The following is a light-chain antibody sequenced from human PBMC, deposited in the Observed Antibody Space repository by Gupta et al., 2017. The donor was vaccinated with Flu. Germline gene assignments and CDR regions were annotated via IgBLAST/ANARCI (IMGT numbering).Light chain of an antibody. V-gene: IGLV2-14*01. CDR1: ISDVGGYNN. J-gene: IGLJ3*02. CDR3: SSYTSSSTLV. Sequence: SALTQPASVSGSPGHSITISSTGTISDVGGYNNFSWYQQHPGKAPKLMIYEVSNRPSGVSKRFSGSKSGNTASLTISGLQAEDEADYYCSSYTSSSTLVFGGGTKLTVL. CDR2: EVS.